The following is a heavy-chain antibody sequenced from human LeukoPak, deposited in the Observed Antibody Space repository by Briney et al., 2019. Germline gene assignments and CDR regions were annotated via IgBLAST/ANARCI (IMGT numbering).Heavy chain of an antibody. V-gene: IGHV3-30*04. Sequence: PGRSLRLSCAASGFTFTRYTMHWVRQAPGKGLEWVAVVLYDGSNKYYADSVKGRFTLSRDNSKNTLSLRMNTLRADDTAVYYCVRDNYGGILDFWGQGTLVTVSS. J-gene: IGHJ4*02. CDR3: VRDNYGGILDF. D-gene: IGHD2-21*01. CDR1: GFTFTRYT. CDR2: VLYDGSNK.